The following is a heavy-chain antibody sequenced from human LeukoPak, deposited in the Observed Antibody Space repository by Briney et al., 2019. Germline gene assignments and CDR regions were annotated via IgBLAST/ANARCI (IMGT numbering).Heavy chain of an antibody. CDR1: GFTFSSYA. CDR3: AKDLLRGGATRFRNYYYYMDV. V-gene: IGHV3-23*01. J-gene: IGHJ6*03. CDR2: ISDSGGST. D-gene: IGHD1-26*01. Sequence: YPGGFLRLSCAASGFTFSSYAMSWVRQAPGKGLEWVSAISDSGGSTYYADSVKGRFTISRDNSKNTLYLQMNSLRAEDTAVYYCAKDLLRGGATRFRNYYYYMDVWGKGTTVTVSS.